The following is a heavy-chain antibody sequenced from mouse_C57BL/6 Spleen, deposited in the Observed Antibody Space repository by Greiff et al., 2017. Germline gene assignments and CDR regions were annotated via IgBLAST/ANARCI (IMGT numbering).Heavy chain of an antibody. J-gene: IGHJ1*03. CDR1: GYTFTSSW. CDR3: ARGGNYGYFDV. V-gene: IGHV1-69*01. D-gene: IGHD1-1*02. CDR2: IDPSDSYT. Sequence: VQLQQPGAELVMPGASVKLSCKASGYTFTSSWMHWVKQRPGQGLEWIGEIDPSDSYTNYNQKFKGKSTLTVDKSSSTAYMQLSSLTSEDSAVYYCARGGNYGYFDVWGTGTTVTVSS.